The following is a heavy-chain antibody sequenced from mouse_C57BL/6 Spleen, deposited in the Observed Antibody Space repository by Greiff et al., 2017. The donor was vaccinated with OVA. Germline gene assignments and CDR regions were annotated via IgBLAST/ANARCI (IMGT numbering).Heavy chain of an antibody. Sequence: ASGYTFTSYWMHWVKQRPGRGLEWIGRIDPNSGGTKYNEKFKSKATLTVDKPSSTAYMQLSSLTSEDSAVYYCAREYGSSYGYAMDYWGQGPSVTVSS. V-gene: IGHV1-72*01. CDR1: GYTFTSYW. D-gene: IGHD1-1*01. CDR3: AREYGSSYGYAMDY. J-gene: IGHJ4*01. CDR2: IDPNSGGT.